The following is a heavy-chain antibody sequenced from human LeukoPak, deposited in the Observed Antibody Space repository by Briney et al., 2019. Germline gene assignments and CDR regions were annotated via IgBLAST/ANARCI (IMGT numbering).Heavy chain of an antibody. D-gene: IGHD4-23*01. J-gene: IGHJ4*02. V-gene: IGHV1-18*01. Sequence: EASVKVSCKASVYTFTSYGISWVRQAPGQGLEWMGWISGHNGNTNYAQKVQGRVTMTTDTSTSTAYMELRSLRSDDTAVYYCGRDLIDYGGNIVYWGQGTLVTVSS. CDR1: VYTFTSYG. CDR2: ISGHNGNT. CDR3: GRDLIDYGGNIVY.